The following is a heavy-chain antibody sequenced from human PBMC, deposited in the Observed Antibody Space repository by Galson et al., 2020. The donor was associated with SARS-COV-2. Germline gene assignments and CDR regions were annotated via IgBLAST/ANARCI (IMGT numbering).Heavy chain of an antibody. J-gene: IGHJ4*02. CDR1: GFTFTSSA. V-gene: IGHV1-58*01. CDR2: IVVGRGKT. Sequence: SVKVSCKTFGFTFTSSAVQWVRQARGQRLAWIGWIVVGRGKTNYAQKFQERVTITRDMSTSTAYMQLSSLRFEDTAVYYCAAFVENSPAHWGQGTLVTVSS. CDR3: AAFVENSPAH. D-gene: IGHD1-1*01.